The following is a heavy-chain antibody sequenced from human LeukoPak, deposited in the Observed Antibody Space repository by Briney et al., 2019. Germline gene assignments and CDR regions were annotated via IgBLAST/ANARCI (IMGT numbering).Heavy chain of an antibody. CDR1: GFTFSTYW. D-gene: IGHD3-22*01. CDR2: ISTDGSNT. CDR3: ARGSPYGSSGFWEY. V-gene: IGHV3-74*01. Sequence: GGSLRLSCAASGFTFSTYWMHWVRQAPGKGLVWVSRISTDGSNTIYADSVKGRFTISRDNAKNTLYLQMNSLRAEDTAVYYCARGSPYGSSGFWEYWGQGTLVPVSS. J-gene: IGHJ4*02.